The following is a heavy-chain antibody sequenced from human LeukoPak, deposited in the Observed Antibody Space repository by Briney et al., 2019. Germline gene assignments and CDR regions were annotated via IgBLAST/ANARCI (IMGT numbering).Heavy chain of an antibody. CDR1: GYTFTSYG. Sequence: ASVKVSCKASGYTFTSYGVSWVRQAPGQGLEWMGWISAYNGNTNYAQKLQGRVTMTTDTSTSTAYMELRSLRSDDTAVYYCARGDDFWSGFDAFDIWGQGTMVTVSS. CDR3: ARGDDFWSGFDAFDI. V-gene: IGHV1-18*01. J-gene: IGHJ3*02. CDR2: ISAYNGNT. D-gene: IGHD3-3*01.